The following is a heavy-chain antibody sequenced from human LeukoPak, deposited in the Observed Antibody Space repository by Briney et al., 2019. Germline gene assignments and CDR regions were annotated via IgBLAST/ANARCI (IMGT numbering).Heavy chain of an antibody. D-gene: IGHD3-3*01. CDR2: ISGSGGST. CDR1: GFTFSSYA. Sequence: GASLRLSCAASGFTFSSYAMSWVRQAPGKGLEWVSAISGSGGSTYYADSVKGRFTISRDDSKKMVYLQMNSLRAEDSAVYYCGRDLRSGYLDYWGQGTLVTVSS. CDR3: GRDLRSGYLDY. J-gene: IGHJ4*02. V-gene: IGHV3-23*01.